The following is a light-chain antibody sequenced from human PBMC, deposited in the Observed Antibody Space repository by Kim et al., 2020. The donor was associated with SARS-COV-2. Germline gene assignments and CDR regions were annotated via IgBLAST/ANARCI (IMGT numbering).Light chain of an antibody. J-gene: IGKJ1*01. V-gene: IGKV1-27*01. Sequence: DIQMTQSPSSLSASVGDRVTITCRASQDISKYLAWYQQKAGKVPKLLIYAASTLQSGVSSRFGGTGSGTDFTLTISSLQPEDVATYYCQKYYSDPLFGQGTKVDIK. CDR3: QKYYSDPL. CDR2: AAS. CDR1: QDISKY.